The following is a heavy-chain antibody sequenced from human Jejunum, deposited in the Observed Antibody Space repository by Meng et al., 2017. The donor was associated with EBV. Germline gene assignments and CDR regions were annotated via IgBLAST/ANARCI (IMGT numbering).Heavy chain of an antibody. CDR1: GGPVSGHY. J-gene: IGHJ4*02. CDR3: RQAFCSAEADCSDR. D-gene: IGHD3-3*01. CDR2: INESGST. Sequence: QVHLQQWGAGLLKPSETLSLTCAAYGGPVSGHYWSWIRQSPGKRLEWIGEINESGSTNYNPSLKSRVIIFMDTSKNQFSLNLNSVIAADTAVYYCRQAFCSAEADCSDRWGQGTLVTVSS. V-gene: IGHV4-34*01.